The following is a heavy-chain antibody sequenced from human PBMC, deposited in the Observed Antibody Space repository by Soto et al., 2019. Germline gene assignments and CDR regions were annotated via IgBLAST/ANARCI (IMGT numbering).Heavy chain of an antibody. Sequence: VASVKVSCKVSGYTLTELSMHWVRQAPGKGLEWMGGFDPEDGETIYAQKFQGRVTMTEDTSTDTAYMELSSLRSEDTAVYYCATGIVVVPAARDYYYGMDVWGQGTTVTVSS. J-gene: IGHJ6*02. D-gene: IGHD2-2*01. V-gene: IGHV1-24*01. CDR1: GYTLTELS. CDR2: FDPEDGET. CDR3: ATGIVVVPAARDYYYGMDV.